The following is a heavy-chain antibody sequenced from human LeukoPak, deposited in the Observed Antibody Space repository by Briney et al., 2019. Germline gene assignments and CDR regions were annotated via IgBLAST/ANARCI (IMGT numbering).Heavy chain of an antibody. V-gene: IGHV3-23*01. J-gene: IGHJ6*02. CDR2: ISGSGGST. Sequence: GGSLRLSCAASGFTFSSYAMSWVRQAPGKGLEWVSAISGSGGSTYYADSVKGRFTISRDNSKNTLYLQMNSLRAEDTAVYYCANLGGVIANYYYGMDVWGQGTTVTVSS. CDR1: GFTFSSYA. D-gene: IGHD3-16*02. CDR3: ANLGGVIANYYYGMDV.